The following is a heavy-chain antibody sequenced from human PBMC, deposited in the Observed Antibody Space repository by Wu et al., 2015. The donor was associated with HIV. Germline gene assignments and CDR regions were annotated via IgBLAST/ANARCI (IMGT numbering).Heavy chain of an antibody. CDR2: INPDNGDT. Sequence: QVHLVQSGAEVKKPGSSVKVSCKASGGTFKNYALSWVRQAPGQGLEWMGWINPDNGDTKFAQNFQGRSTVTRDTSTATVNLLLTSLQPNDTATYYCARDWLVSSLFLAYYYMDYLGTTGPRSSS. D-gene: IGHD3-3*01. V-gene: IGHV1-18*01. J-gene: IGHJ6*03. CDR3: ARDWLVSSLFLAYYYMDY. CDR1: GGTFKNYA.